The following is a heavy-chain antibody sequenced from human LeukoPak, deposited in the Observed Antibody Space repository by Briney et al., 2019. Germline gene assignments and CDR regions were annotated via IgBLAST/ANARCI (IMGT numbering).Heavy chain of an antibody. CDR1: DGSISSYY. Sequence: SETLSLTCTVSDGSISSYYWSWIRQPPGEGLEWIGYIYYSGSTNYNPSLKSRVTISLDTPKNQFSLKVRSVTAADTAMYYCARDRDGNGWFDPWGQGTLVTVSS. CDR3: ARDRDGNGWFDP. CDR2: IYYSGST. D-gene: IGHD1-1*01. J-gene: IGHJ5*02. V-gene: IGHV4-59*01.